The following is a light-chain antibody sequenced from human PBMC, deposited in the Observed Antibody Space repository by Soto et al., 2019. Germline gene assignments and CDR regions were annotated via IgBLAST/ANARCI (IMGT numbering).Light chain of an antibody. CDR1: SSNIGGNT. CDR3: ATWDGSLDAGV. J-gene: IGLJ7*01. V-gene: IGLV1-44*01. CDR2: IND. Sequence: QSVLTQPPSLSGTPGQRVTISCSGSSSNIGGNTVHWYQHPPGTAPKLLIYINDQRPSGVPARFSGSTSGTSASLVISGLQADDDDHYCWATWDGSLDAGVFGGGTQLTVL.